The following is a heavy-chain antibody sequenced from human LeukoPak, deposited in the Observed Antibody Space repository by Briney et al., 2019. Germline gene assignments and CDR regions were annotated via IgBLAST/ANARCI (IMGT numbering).Heavy chain of an antibody. CDR1: GGSISSGSYY. CDR3: ARDPDDSSGDWFDP. J-gene: IGHJ5*02. CDR2: IYNSGST. V-gene: IGHV4-61*02. D-gene: IGHD3-22*01. Sequence: SQTLSLTCTVSGGSISSGSYYWNWFRQPAGKGLEYIGRIYNSGSTNYNPSLKSRVTISVDTPKNQFSLKLTSVTAADTAVYYCARDPDDSSGDWFDPWGQGTLVTVSS.